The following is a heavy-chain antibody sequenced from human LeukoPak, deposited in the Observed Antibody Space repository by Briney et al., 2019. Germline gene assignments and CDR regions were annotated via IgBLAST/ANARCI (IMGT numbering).Heavy chain of an antibody. D-gene: IGHD6-19*01. CDR3: ARDGYYSGWYPGGGFLDY. CDR1: GFTFSSYA. J-gene: IGHJ4*02. V-gene: IGHV3-30-3*01. CDR2: LSYDGNNK. Sequence: GGSLRLSCEASGFTFSSYAIHWVRQAPGKGLEWVAVLSYDGNNKYYADSVKGRFIISRENSKNTLYLQMNSLRTEDTAVYYCARDGYYSGWYPGGGFLDYWGQGTLVTVSS.